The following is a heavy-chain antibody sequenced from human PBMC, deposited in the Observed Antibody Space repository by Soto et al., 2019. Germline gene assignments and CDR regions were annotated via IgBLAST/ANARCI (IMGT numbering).Heavy chain of an antibody. Sequence: QVQLVQSGAEVKKPGASVKVSCKASGYTFTSYAMHWVRQAPGQRLEWMGWINAGNGNTKYSQKFQGRVTITRDTTGSTTYMEQSSLRSEDTAVYYCAREAVTPVTTGDYYAMDVWGQRTTVTVSS. CDR2: INAGNGNT. V-gene: IGHV1-3*01. CDR1: GYTFTSYA. J-gene: IGHJ6*02. D-gene: IGHD4-17*01. CDR3: AREAVTPVTTGDYYAMDV.